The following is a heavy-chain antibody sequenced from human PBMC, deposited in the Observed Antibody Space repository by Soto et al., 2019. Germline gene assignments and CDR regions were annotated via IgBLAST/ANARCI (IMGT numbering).Heavy chain of an antibody. CDR1: GFTFSNYG. V-gene: IGHV3-23*01. Sequence: EVQLLESGGGLVQPGGSLRVSCAASGFTFSNYGMSWVRQAPEAGLEWVSTVSGSDVTSYADSVRGRFTISRDNSKNTLYLQMNSLRDEDTAIYYCAKDRVSTGSYSLDFWGQGTLVTVSS. D-gene: IGHD1-26*01. CDR3: AKDRVSTGSYSLDF. J-gene: IGHJ4*02. CDR2: VSGSDVT.